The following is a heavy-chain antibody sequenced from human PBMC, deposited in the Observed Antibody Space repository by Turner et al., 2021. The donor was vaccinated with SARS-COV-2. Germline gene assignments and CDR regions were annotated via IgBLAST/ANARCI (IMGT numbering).Heavy chain of an antibody. Sequence: EVQLVESGGGLVQPGGSRRLSCAASGFSFSNYWMHWVRQAPGKGLVWVSRINGDGSSTTYADSVKGRFTISRDNANNALYLQMNSLRAEDTAVYYCAKRENGLGVWGQGTTVTVSS. J-gene: IGHJ6*02. V-gene: IGHV3-74*01. CDR2: INGDGSST. CDR1: GFSFSNYW. CDR3: AKRENGLGV.